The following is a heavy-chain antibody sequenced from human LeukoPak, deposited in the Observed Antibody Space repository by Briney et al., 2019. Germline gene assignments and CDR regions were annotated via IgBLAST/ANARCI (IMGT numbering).Heavy chain of an antibody. V-gene: IGHV4-39*07. Sequence: SETLSLTCTVSGGSISSTNYYWGWIRQPPGKGLEWIGSIYYTGSTYYNPSLKSRVTISVDTSKNQFSLKLSSVTAADTAVYYCARERPSPHYYGSGSRPSYYFDYWGQGTLVTVSS. D-gene: IGHD3-10*01. J-gene: IGHJ4*02. CDR3: ARERPSPHYYGSGSRPSYYFDY. CDR1: GGSISSTNYY. CDR2: IYYTGST.